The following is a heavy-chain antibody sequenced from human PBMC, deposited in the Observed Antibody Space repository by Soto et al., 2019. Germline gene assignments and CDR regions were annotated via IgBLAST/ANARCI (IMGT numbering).Heavy chain of an antibody. Sequence: QVQLHQWGAGLLKPSETLSLTCTIYNGSFSGYYWRWLRQPPGKGLEWIGHINHSGSTTYNPSLKSRVTIAVDTSENHFSLRLSSMTDADTAVYYCARTKGLRGHGAMDIWGQGTMVTISS. D-gene: IGHD3-10*01. V-gene: IGHV4-34*01. CDR3: ARTKGLRGHGAMDI. CDR2: INHSGST. J-gene: IGHJ3*02. CDR1: NGSFSGYY.